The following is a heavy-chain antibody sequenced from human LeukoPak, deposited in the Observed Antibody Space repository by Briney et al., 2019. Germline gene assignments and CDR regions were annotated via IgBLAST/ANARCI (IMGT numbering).Heavy chain of an antibody. V-gene: IGHV3-33*01. CDR1: GFTFSSYG. Sequence: GGSLRLSCAASGFTFSSYGMHWVRQAPGKGLEWVAVIWYDGSNKYYADSVKGRFTISRDNSKNTLYLQMNSLRAEDTAVYYRARGPPACSSTSCYLNYWGQGTLVTVSS. CDR3: ARGPPACSSTSCYLNY. J-gene: IGHJ4*02. D-gene: IGHD2-2*01. CDR2: IWYDGSNK.